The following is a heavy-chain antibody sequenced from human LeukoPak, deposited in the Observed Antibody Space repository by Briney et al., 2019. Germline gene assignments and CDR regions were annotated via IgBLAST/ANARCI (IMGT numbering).Heavy chain of an antibody. CDR3: ARRNNYYSFDY. Sequence: SETLSLTCTVSGGSISNVHWSWIRQPPGKGLEYIGYIYYTGSTNYNPSLRSRVTISADTSKNQFSLKLGSVTAADTAVYYCARRNNYYSFDYWGQGTLVTVSS. CDR2: IYYTGST. CDR1: GGSISNVH. D-gene: IGHD3-22*01. J-gene: IGHJ4*02. V-gene: IGHV4-59*01.